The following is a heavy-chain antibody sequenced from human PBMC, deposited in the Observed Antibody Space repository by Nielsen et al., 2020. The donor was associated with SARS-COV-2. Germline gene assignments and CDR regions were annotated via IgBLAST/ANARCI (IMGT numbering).Heavy chain of an antibody. J-gene: IGHJ4*02. CDR3: AKLGCSSTSCYTWGAGTVNVDY. V-gene: IGHV1-46*01. D-gene: IGHD2-2*02. CDR2: INPSGGST. Sequence: WVRQAPGQGLEWMGIINPSGGSTSYAQKFQGRVTMTRDTSTSTVYMELSSLRAEDTALYYCAKLGCSSTSCYTWGAGTVNVDYWGQGTLVTVSS.